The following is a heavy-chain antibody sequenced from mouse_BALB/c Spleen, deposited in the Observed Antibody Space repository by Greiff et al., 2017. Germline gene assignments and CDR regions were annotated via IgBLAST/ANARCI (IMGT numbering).Heavy chain of an antibody. J-gene: IGHJ1*01. D-gene: IGHD1-1*02. CDR3: ARRIPLWRWYFDV. CDR2: IYPGGGYT. CDR1: GYTFTNYW. V-gene: IGHV1-63*02. Sequence: VQLQQSGAELVRPGTSVKISCKASGYTFTNYWLGWVKQRPGHGLEWIGDIYPGGGYTNYNEKFKGKATLTADTSSSTAYMQLSSLTSEDSAVYFCARRIPLWRWYFDVWGAGTTVTVSS.